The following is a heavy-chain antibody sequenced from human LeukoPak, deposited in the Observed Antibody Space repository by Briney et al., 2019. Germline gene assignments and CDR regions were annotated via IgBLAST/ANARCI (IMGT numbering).Heavy chain of an antibody. Sequence: PGGSLRLSCAASGFSFSTYTMTWVRQAPGKGLEWVSGITDSGKPCYADSVKGRFTISRDNSKSTLYLQINSLRAEDTAVYYCASRNYYLGHWGQGALVTVSS. CDR2: ITDSGKP. D-gene: IGHD3-10*01. CDR3: ASRNYYLGH. CDR1: GFSFSTYT. J-gene: IGHJ4*02. V-gene: IGHV3-23*01.